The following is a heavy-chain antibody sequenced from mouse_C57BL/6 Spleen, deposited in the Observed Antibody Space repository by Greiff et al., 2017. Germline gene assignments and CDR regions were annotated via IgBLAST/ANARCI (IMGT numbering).Heavy chain of an antibody. Sequence: VQLQQSGAELVRPGASVKLSCTASGFNIKDDYMHWVKQRPEQGLEWIGWIDPENGDTEYASKFQGKATITADTSSNTAYLQRRCLTSEDTAVYYWTTSYMRVRDAMDYWGQGTSVTVSS. CDR2: IDPENGDT. CDR3: TTSYMRVRDAMDY. CDR1: GFNIKDDY. V-gene: IGHV14-4*01. D-gene: IGHD2-3*01. J-gene: IGHJ4*01.